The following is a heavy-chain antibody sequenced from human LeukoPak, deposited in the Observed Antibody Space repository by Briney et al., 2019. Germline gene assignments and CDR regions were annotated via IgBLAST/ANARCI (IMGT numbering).Heavy chain of an antibody. D-gene: IGHD4-11*01. J-gene: IGHJ4*02. CDR3: ARVAYGNNATPFDH. Sequence: GASVTVSCKASGYIFTDYYIHWVRQAPGQGPEWMGRINPNSGDTDSAQEFQGRVTMTRVASITTVYMEMRRLTSDDTAVYYCARVAYGNNATPFDHWGQGTLVIVSS. CDR1: GYIFTDYY. CDR2: INPNSGDT. V-gene: IGHV1-2*06.